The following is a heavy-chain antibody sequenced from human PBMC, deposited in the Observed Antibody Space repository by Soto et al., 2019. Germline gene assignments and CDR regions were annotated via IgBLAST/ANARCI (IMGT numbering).Heavy chain of an antibody. Sequence: QVQLVQSGAEVKQPGASVKVSCKASGYTFTSYAIHWVRQAPGQRLEWMGWINAGSDNPKYSQKFQGRVTITRDTSASTVYMELSSLRYEDTAIYYCARDRSAYASQAGSWFDSWGQGTLVTVSS. CDR1: GYTFTSYA. D-gene: IGHD2-2*01. CDR3: ARDRSAYASQAGSWFDS. J-gene: IGHJ5*01. V-gene: IGHV1-3*01. CDR2: INAGSDNP.